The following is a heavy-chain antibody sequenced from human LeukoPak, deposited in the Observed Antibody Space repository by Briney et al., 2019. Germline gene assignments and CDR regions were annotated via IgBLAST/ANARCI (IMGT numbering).Heavy chain of an antibody. Sequence: PGGSLRLSCAASGFTFSSYAMSWVRQAPGKGLEWVSAISGSGGSTYYADSVKGRFTISRGNSKNTLYLQMNSLRAEDTAVYYRAKGLTYWFDPWGQGTLVTVSS. V-gene: IGHV3-23*01. J-gene: IGHJ5*02. CDR1: GFTFSSYA. CDR3: AKGLTYWFDP. CDR2: ISGSGGST.